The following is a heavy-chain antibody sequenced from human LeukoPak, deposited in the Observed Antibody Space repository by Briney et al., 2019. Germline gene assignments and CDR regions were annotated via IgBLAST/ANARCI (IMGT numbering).Heavy chain of an antibody. CDR1: GGTFSSYA. CDR3: ARDQGGGWFPYYFDY. Sequence: ASVKVSCKASGGTFSSYAISWVRQAPGQGLEWMGRIIPILGIANYAQKFQGRVTITADKSTSTAYMELSSLRSEDTAVYYCARDQGGGWFPYYFDYWGQGTLVTVSS. V-gene: IGHV1-69*04. D-gene: IGHD6-19*01. CDR2: IIPILGIA. J-gene: IGHJ4*02.